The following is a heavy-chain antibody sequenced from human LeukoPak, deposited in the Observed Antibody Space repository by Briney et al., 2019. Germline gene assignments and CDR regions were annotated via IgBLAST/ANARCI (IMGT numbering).Heavy chain of an antibody. CDR3: AGQTRWFDP. CDR1: GGSISSYY. J-gene: IGHJ5*02. Sequence: SETLSLTCTVSGGSISSYYWSWIRQPPGKGLEWIGYIYYSGSTNYNPSLKSRVTISVDTSKNQFSLKLSSVTAADTAVYYCAGQTRWFDPWGQGTLVTVSS. CDR2: IYYSGST. V-gene: IGHV4-59*08.